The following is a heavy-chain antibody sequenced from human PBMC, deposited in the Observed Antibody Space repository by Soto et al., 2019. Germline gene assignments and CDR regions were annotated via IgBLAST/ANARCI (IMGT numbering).Heavy chain of an antibody. J-gene: IGHJ2*01. Sequence: PVKGLEWIGYIYYSGSTYYNPSLKSRVTISVDTSKKQFSLKLSSVTAADTAVYYCARDGRYFFFQTEDGIRDPRTLSAFLLNRSSDL. V-gene: IGHV4-31*02. CDR3: ARDGRYFFFQTEDGIRDPRTLSAFLLNRSSDL. CDR2: IYYSGST. D-gene: IGHD3-9*01.